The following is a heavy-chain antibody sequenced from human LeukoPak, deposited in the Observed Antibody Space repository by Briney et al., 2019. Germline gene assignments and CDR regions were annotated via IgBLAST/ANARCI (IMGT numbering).Heavy chain of an antibody. V-gene: IGHV1-18*01. D-gene: IGHD3-16*02. J-gene: IGHJ5*02. CDR1: GYTFTSYG. CDR3: ARVSFMITFGGVIVSNWFDP. CDR2: ISAYNGNT. Sequence: ASVKVSCKASGYTFTSYGISWVRQAPGQGLEWMGWISAYNGNTNYAQKLQGRVSMTTDTSTSTAYMELRRLRSDATAVYYCARVSFMITFGGVIVSNWFDPWGQGTLVTVSS.